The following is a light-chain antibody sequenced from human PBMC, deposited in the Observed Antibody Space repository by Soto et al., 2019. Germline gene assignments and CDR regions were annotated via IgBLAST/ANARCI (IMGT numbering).Light chain of an antibody. CDR3: QKYGNFWT. V-gene: IGKV3-20*01. CDR2: GAS. Sequence: EIVLTQSPDTLSLSPGERATLSCRTSQSVSSNYLAWYQQKPAQAPRLLIYGASSRATGIPDRFSGSGSGTDFTLTISSLEPDDFAVYYCQKYGNFWTFGQGTKVDIK. CDR1: QSVSSNY. J-gene: IGKJ1*01.